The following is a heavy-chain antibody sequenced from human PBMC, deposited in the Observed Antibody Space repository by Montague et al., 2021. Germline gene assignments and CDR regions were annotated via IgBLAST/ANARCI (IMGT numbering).Heavy chain of an antibody. CDR1: GFPFSSYA. J-gene: IGHJ4*02. V-gene: IGHV3-23*01. Sequence: SLRLSCAASGFPFSSYAMSWVRQAPGKGLEWVSSIGDSGRNTYYADSVKGRFTVSRDNSKNTLYLQMNSLSPEDTAVYYCAKRMAIYKQLYYFDYWGQGALVTVSS. CDR3: AKRMAIYKQLYYFDY. CDR2: IGDSGRNT. D-gene: IGHD5-24*01.